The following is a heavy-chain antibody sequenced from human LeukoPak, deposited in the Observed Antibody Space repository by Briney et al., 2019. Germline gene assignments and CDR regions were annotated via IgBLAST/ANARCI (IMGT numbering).Heavy chain of an antibody. CDR2: IDPSDSYT. J-gene: IGHJ4*02. V-gene: IGHV5-10-1*01. D-gene: IGHD5-12*01. Sequence: GESLKISCKGSGYTFTNHWISWVRQLPGKGMEWMGKIDPSDSYTNYSPSFQGHVTISADKSISTAYLQWSSLKASDTAMYYCARAPDSDSGYDYFDYWGQGTLVTVSS. CDR3: ARAPDSDSGYDYFDY. CDR1: GYTFTNHW.